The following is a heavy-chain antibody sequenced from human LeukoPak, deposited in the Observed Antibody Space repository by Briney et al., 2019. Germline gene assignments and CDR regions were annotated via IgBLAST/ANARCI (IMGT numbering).Heavy chain of an antibody. CDR2: IKSDGSDK. V-gene: IGHV3-7*01. D-gene: IGHD1-1*01. J-gene: IGHJ5*01. CDR3: ARGHWNANSFNS. Sequence: PGGSLRLSCAASGFTFSSYAMSWVRQAPGKGLEWVANIKSDGSDKYYVDSVKGRFTISRDNAKNSLYLQMNSLRAEDTAVYYCARGHWNANSFNSWGQGTLVTVSS. CDR1: GFTFSSYA.